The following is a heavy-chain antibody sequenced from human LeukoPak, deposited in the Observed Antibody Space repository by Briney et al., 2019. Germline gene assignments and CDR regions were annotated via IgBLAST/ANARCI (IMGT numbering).Heavy chain of an antibody. CDR2: INAYGSST. J-gene: IGHJ3*02. CDR1: GFTFSTYW. Sequence: GGSLRLSCAASGFTFSTYWMHWVRQAPGKGLVWVSRINAYGSSTNYADSVKGRFTISRDNAKNTVYLQMNSLSAEDTAMYYCTFSSYGDHAGVDAFDMWGQGTMVTVSS. V-gene: IGHV3-74*01. CDR3: TFSSYGDHAGVDAFDM. D-gene: IGHD4-17*01.